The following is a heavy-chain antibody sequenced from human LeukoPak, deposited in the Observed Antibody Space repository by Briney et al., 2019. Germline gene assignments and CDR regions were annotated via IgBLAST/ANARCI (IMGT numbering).Heavy chain of an antibody. CDR1: GFTFSSYW. Sequence: GGSLRLSCAASGFTFSSYWMSWVRQAPGKVLEWVANIKKDGTERKYVDSVKGRFTISRDNAKNSLYLQMNSLRAEGTALYYCAREGGSGWYSGWFDPWGQGTLVTVSS. D-gene: IGHD6-19*01. V-gene: IGHV3-7*01. CDR3: AREGGSGWYSGWFDP. J-gene: IGHJ5*02. CDR2: IKKDGTER.